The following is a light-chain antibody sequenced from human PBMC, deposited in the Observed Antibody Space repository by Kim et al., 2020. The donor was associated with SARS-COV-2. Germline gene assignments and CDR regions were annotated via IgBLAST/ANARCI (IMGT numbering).Light chain of an antibody. CDR3: QAWDSSTVV. Sequence: VSPGKPASITCSGDKLGDKYACWYQQKPGPSPVLVIYQDSKRPSGIPERFSGSNSGNTATLTISGTQAMDEADYYCQAWDSSTVVFGGGTQLTVL. J-gene: IGLJ2*01. CDR2: QDS. V-gene: IGLV3-1*01. CDR1: KLGDKY.